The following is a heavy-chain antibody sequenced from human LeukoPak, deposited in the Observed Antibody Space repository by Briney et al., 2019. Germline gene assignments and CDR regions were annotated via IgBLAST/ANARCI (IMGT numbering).Heavy chain of an antibody. D-gene: IGHD1-26*01. V-gene: IGHV3-48*01. Sequence: GGSLRLSCAASEFTFSIYSVNWVRQAPGKGLEWVSYIGNGSSPIYYADSVKGRFTISRDNAKNSLYLQMNSLRAEDTAVYYCARDGKYSGAFDIWGQGTMVTVSS. CDR3: ARDGKYSGAFDI. J-gene: IGHJ3*02. CDR2: IGNGSSPI. CDR1: EFTFSIYS.